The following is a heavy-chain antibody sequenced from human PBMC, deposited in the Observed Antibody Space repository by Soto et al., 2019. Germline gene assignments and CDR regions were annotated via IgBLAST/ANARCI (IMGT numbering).Heavy chain of an antibody. CDR3: VIEAYCSSTSCPSYMYV. J-gene: IGHJ6*03. D-gene: IGHD2-2*01. Sequence: ASVKVSCKAFGYTVTSYAMHWVRQAPGQRLERIGWINAGNGNTKYSQKFQGRVTITRDTSASTAYMELSSLRSDDTAVYYCVIEAYCSSTSCPSYMYVWGKGTTVTVSS. CDR2: INAGNGNT. V-gene: IGHV1-3*01. CDR1: GYTVTSYA.